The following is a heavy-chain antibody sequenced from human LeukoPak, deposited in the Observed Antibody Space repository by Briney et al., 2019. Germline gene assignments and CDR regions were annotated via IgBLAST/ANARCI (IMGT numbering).Heavy chain of an antibody. V-gene: IGHV3-66*01. CDR1: GFTVSSNY. CDR3: VKRASYCSSTSCHNWFDP. D-gene: IGHD2-2*01. Sequence: GGSLRLSCAASGFTVSSNYMSWVRQAPGKGLEWVSVIYSGGSTYYADSVKGRFTISRDNSKNTLYLRMSSLRAEDTAVYYCVKRASYCSSTSCHNWFDPWGQGTLVTVSS. J-gene: IGHJ5*02. CDR2: IYSGGST.